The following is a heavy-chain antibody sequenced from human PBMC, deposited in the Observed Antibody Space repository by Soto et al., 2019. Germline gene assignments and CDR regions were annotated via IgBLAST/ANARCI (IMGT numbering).Heavy chain of an antibody. CDR2: VRGNGDPP. J-gene: IGHJ4*02. V-gene: IGHV3-64D*06. Sequence: GGSLRLSCPASGFTFSSYAMRWVRQAPGKRLEYVSGVRGNGDPPFYADSVKGRFTISRDNSKNTLYLQMSSLSADDTAVYYCVKSRGGNNFDFFDWGQGALVTVSS. CDR3: VKSRGGNNFDFFD. D-gene: IGHD5-12*01. CDR1: GFTFSSYA.